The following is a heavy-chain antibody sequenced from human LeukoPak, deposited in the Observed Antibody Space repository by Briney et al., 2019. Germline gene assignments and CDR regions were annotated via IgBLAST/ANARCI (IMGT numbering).Heavy chain of an antibody. D-gene: IGHD6-19*01. CDR1: GFTFSSYT. Sequence: GGSLRLSCAASGFTFSSYTMSWVRQAPGKGLEWVSSITSTSNYIYYTDSLKGRFTISRDNAKNSLYLQMNSLRAEDAAVYYCARASPRRIAVAGTIGYWGQGTLVTVSS. CDR2: ITSTSNYI. J-gene: IGHJ4*02. CDR3: ARASPRRIAVAGTIGY. V-gene: IGHV3-21*01.